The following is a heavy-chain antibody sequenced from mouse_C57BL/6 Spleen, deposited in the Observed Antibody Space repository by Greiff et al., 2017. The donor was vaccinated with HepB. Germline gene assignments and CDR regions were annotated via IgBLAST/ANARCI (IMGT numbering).Heavy chain of an antibody. V-gene: IGHV1-7*01. CDR3: ARRDYYGSSYGDYAMDY. J-gene: IGHJ4*01. CDR2: INPSSGYT. D-gene: IGHD1-1*01. Sequence: QVQLQQSGAELAKPGASVKLSCKASGYTFTSYWMHWVKPRPGQGLEWIGYINPSSGYTKYNQKFKDKATLTADKSSSTAYMQLSSLTYEDSAVYYCARRDYYGSSYGDYAMDYWGQGTSVTVSS. CDR1: GYTFTSYW.